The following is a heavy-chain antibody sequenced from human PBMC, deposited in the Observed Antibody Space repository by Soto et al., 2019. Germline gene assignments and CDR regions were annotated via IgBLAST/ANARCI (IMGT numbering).Heavy chain of an antibody. J-gene: IGHJ4*02. CDR3: ARDRGSRTVVGYYFDY. CDR2: IIPIFGTA. Sequence: ASVKVSCKASGGTFSSYAISWVRQAPGQGLEWMGGIIPIFGTANYAQKFQGRVTITADESTSTAYMELSSLRSEDTAVYYCARDRGSRTVVGYYFDYWGQGTLVTVSS. D-gene: IGHD2-15*01. CDR1: GGTFSSYA. V-gene: IGHV1-69*13.